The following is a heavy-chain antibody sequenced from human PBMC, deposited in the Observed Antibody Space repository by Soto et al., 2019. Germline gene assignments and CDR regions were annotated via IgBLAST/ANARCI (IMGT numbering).Heavy chain of an antibody. CDR2: ISAYNGNT. CDR1: GYTFTSYG. Sequence: QVQLVQSGAEVKKPGASVKVSCKASGYTFTSYGISWVRQAPGQGLEWMGWISAYNGNTNYAQKLQGRVTMTTDKSTSTADMELRSLRSDDTAVYYCARDPRQWLVISGENFDYWGQGTLVTVSS. D-gene: IGHD6-19*01. CDR3: ARDPRQWLVISGENFDY. V-gene: IGHV1-18*01. J-gene: IGHJ4*02.